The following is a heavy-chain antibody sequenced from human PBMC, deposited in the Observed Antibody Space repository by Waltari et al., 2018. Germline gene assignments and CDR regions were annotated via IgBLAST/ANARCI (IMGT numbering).Heavy chain of an antibody. V-gene: IGHV4-59*01. Sequence: QVQLQESGPGLVKPSETLSLTCTVSGGSIKTYYWSWIRQPPGKGLEWIGYTSDTGSTNYNLSHKIRVTRSVDTSKNQFSLKLSSVTAADTSVYYCARGSSSGWYGYFDYWGQGTRVTVSS. CDR1: GGSIKTYY. CDR2: TSDTGST. CDR3: ARGSSSGWYGYFDY. J-gene: IGHJ4*02. D-gene: IGHD6-13*01.